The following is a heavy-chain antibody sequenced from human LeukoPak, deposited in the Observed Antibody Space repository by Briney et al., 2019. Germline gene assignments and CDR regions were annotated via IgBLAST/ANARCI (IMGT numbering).Heavy chain of an antibody. D-gene: IGHD3-22*01. CDR2: ISSSGSTI. J-gene: IGHJ4*02. V-gene: IGHV3-48*04. CDR3: ASSDYDSSGYYGY. Sequence: GGSLRLSCAASGFTFSSYGMHWVRQAPGKGLEWVSYISSSGSTIYYADSVKGRFTISRDNAKNSLYLQMNSLRAEDTAVYYCASSDYDSSGYYGYWGQGTLVTVSS. CDR1: GFTFSSYG.